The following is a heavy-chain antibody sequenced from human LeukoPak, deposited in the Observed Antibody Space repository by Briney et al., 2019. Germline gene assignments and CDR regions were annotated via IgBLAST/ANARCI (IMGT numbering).Heavy chain of an antibody. CDR2: ISGSGTTI. CDR3: ARGGSYNDY. J-gene: IGHJ4*02. V-gene: IGHV3-11*04. D-gene: IGHD1-26*01. CDR1: GFTFSDYY. Sequence: GGSLRLSCAASGFTFSDYYMTWIRQAPGKGLEWLSYISGSGTTIYYADSVKGRFTISRDTAKNSLYLQMSSLRAEDTAVYYCARGGSYNDYWGQGTLVTVSS.